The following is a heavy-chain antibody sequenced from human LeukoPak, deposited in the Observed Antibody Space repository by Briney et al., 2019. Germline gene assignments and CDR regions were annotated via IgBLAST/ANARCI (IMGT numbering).Heavy chain of an antibody. CDR1: GYSISSGYY. D-gene: IGHD3-10*01. Sequence: SETLSLTCAVSGYSISSGYYWGWIRQPPGKGLEWIGSIYHSGSTYYNPSPKSRVTISVDTSKNQFSLKLSSVTAADTAVYYCARSPPQLLWFGELLYPDYWGQGTLVTVSS. CDR3: ARSPPQLLWFGELLYPDY. V-gene: IGHV4-38-2*01. J-gene: IGHJ4*02. CDR2: IYHSGST.